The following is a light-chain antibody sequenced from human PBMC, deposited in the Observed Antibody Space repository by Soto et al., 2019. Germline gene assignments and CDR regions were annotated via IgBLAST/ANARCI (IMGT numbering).Light chain of an antibody. CDR3: QQSYITLWT. CDR1: QSITNY. CDR2: AAS. J-gene: IGKJ1*01. V-gene: IGKV1-39*01. Sequence: EIQMTQSPSSLSASVGDRVTITCRASQSITNYLNWYQQKPGKAPNLLIYAASSLQSGVPSRFSGSGSGTDFTLTISSLQPEDFATYYCQQSYITLWTFGQGTKVDIK.